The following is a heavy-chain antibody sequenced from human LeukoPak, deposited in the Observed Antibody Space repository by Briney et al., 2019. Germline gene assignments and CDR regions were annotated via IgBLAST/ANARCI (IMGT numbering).Heavy chain of an antibody. J-gene: IGHJ4*02. CDR3: ARWDSGYSYGIDY. D-gene: IGHD5-18*01. Sequence: ASVKVSCKASGYTFTSYGISWVRQAPGQGLEWMGWISAYNGNTNYAQKLQGRVTITADESTSTAYMELRSLRSDDTAVYYCARWDSGYSYGIDYWGQGTLVTVSS. CDR2: ISAYNGNT. V-gene: IGHV1-18*01. CDR1: GYTFTSYG.